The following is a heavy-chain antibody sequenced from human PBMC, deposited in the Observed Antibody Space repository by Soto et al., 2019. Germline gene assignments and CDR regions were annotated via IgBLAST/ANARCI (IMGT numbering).Heavy chain of an antibody. CDR3: ARRITKIVVVFDY. D-gene: IGHD3-22*01. CDR2: IDHSGST. Sequence: PSETLSLTCTVSGGSISSSSYYWGWIRQPPGKGLEWIGEIDHSGSTSYNPSLKSRVSMSGDTSKNQFSLNLNSVTAADTAVYFCARRITKIVVVFDYWGQGTLVTVSS. J-gene: IGHJ4*02. V-gene: IGHV4-39*07. CDR1: GGSISSSSYY.